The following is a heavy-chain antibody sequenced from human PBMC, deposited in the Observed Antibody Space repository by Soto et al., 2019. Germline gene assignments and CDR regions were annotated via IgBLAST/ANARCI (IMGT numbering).Heavy chain of an antibody. D-gene: IGHD6-13*01. Sequence: EVQLVESGGGLVQPGGSLRLSCVASGFTFSSEYMSWVRQAPGKGLEWVGNINQDGSEIYYLDSVKGRFTISRDNAKKSVFLQMNSLRAEDTAVYYCATIAAVRFDYWGQGTLVTVCS. CDR2: INQDGSEI. J-gene: IGHJ4*02. CDR1: GFTFSSEY. V-gene: IGHV3-7*02. CDR3: ATIAAVRFDY.